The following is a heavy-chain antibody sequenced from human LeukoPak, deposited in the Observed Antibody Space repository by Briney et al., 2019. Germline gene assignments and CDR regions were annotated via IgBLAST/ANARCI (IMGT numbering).Heavy chain of an antibody. CDR1: GFTYTTYW. J-gene: IGHJ4*02. CDR2: IKEDGSEK. D-gene: IGHD1-1*01. CDR3: ARDGNGKSLDFDY. V-gene: IGHV3-7*01. Sequence: PGGSLRLSCAASGFTYTTYWMTWVRQAPGKGLEWVANIKEDGSEKNYVDSVKGRFTISRDNAKNSLYLQMNSLRAKDTAVYYCARDGNGKSLDFDYWGQGTLVTVSS.